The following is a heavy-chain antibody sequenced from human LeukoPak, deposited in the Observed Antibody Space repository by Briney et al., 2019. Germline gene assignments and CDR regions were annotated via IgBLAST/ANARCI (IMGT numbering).Heavy chain of an antibody. CDR1: GFTFSSYS. J-gene: IGHJ4*02. CDR2: ISSSSSYI. V-gene: IGHV3-21*01. D-gene: IGHD6-13*01. Sequence: GGSLRLSCAASGFTFSSYSMNWVRQAPGKGLEWVSSISSSSSYIYYADSVKGRFTISRDNAKNSLYLQMNSLRAEDTAVYYCASEGIAAADPYFDYWGQGTLVTVS. CDR3: ASEGIAAADPYFDY.